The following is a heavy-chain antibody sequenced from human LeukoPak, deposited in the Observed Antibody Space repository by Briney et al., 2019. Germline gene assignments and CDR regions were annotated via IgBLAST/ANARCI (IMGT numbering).Heavy chain of an antibody. CDR3: AKCWVRGVISNWFDP. J-gene: IGHJ5*02. Sequence: GGSLRLSCAASGFTFSSFAMSWVRQAPGKGLEWVSAISGSGATTYYADSMKGRFTISRDNSKNTLYLQMNSLRAEDTDVYYCAKCWVRGVISNWFDPWGQGTLVTV. D-gene: IGHD3-10*01. CDR2: ISGSGATT. V-gene: IGHV3-23*01. CDR1: GFTFSSFA.